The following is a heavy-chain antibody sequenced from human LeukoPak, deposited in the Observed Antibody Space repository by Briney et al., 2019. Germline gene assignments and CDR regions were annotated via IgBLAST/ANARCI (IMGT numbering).Heavy chain of an antibody. CDR2: ISGSGGST. V-gene: IGHV3-23*01. Sequence: GGSLRLSCAASGFTFSSYAMSWVRQAPGKGLEWVPAISGSGGSTYYADSVKGRFTISRDNSKNTLYLQMNSLRAEDTAVYYCAKVDGVVYYFDYWGQGTLVTVSS. D-gene: IGHD2-15*01. CDR1: GFTFSSYA. CDR3: AKVDGVVYYFDY. J-gene: IGHJ4*02.